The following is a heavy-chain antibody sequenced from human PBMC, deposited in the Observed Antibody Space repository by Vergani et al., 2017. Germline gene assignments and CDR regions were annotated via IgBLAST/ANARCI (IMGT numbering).Heavy chain of an antibody. D-gene: IGHD3-3*01. CDR3: ARDLRRIFGVVSTENWFDP. V-gene: IGHV3-66*02. CDR1: GFTFSSYA. J-gene: IGHJ5*02. CDR2: IYSGGST. Sequence: EVQLLESGGGLVQPGGSLRLSCAASGFTFSSYAMSWVRQAPGKGLEWVSVIYSGGSTYYADSVKGRFTISRDNSKNTLYLQMNSLRAEDTAVYYCARDLRRIFGVVSTENWFDPWGQGTLVTVSS.